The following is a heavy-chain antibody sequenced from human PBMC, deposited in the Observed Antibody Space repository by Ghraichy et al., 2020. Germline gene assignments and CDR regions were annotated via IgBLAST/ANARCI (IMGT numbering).Heavy chain of an antibody. CDR3: ARDLMVRGVSPPSYGMDV. D-gene: IGHD3-10*01. J-gene: IGHJ6*02. CDR1: GYTFTGYY. CDR2: INPNSGGT. V-gene: IGHV1-2*02. Sequence: ASVKVSCKASGYTFTGYYMHWVRQAPGQGLEGMGWINPNSGGTNYAQKFQGRVTMTRDTSISTAYMELSRLRSDDTAVYYCARDLMVRGVSPPSYGMDVWGQGTTVTVSS.